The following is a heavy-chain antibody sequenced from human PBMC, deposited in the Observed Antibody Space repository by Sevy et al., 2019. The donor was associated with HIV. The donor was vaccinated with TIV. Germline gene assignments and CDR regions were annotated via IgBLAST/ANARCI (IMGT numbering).Heavy chain of an antibody. Sequence: GGSLRLSCAASGFTFSKYSMSWVRQPPGKGLEWVSTLSFGCGEINYADSVKGRFTISRDNYKSSVYLQMNNLGPEDTAVYYCAREGCTKPHDYWGQGTLVTVSS. CDR2: LSFGCGEI. D-gene: IGHD2-8*01. V-gene: IGHV3-23*01. J-gene: IGHJ4*02. CDR3: AREGCTKPHDY. CDR1: GFTFSKYS.